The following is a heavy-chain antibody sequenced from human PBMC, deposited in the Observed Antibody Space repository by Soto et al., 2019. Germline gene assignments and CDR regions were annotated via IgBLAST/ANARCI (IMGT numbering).Heavy chain of an antibody. CDR3: ARGLWSGYYPDY. V-gene: IGHV3-33*01. Sequence: QVQLVESGGGVVQPGRSLRLSCAASGFTFSSYGMHWVRQPPGKGVERVAVIWYDGSNKYNADSVKGRFTISRDNSKNTLYLQMNSLRAEDTAVYYCARGLWSGYYPDYWGQGTLVTVSS. CDR1: GFTFSSYG. CDR2: IWYDGSNK. J-gene: IGHJ4*02. D-gene: IGHD3-3*01.